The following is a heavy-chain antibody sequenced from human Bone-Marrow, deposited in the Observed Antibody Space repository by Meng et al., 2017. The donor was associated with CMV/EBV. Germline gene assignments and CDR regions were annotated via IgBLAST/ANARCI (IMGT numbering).Heavy chain of an antibody. CDR1: GGSFSGYY. D-gene: IGHD2-21*01. Sequence: SETLSLTCAVYGGSFSGYYWSWIRQPPGKGLEWIGEINHSGSINYNPSLKSRVTISVDTSKNQFSLKLSSVTAADTAVYYCARRTVVILTRTNWFDPWGQGTLVTGYS. CDR2: INHSGSI. V-gene: IGHV4-34*01. CDR3: ARRTVVILTRTNWFDP. J-gene: IGHJ5*02.